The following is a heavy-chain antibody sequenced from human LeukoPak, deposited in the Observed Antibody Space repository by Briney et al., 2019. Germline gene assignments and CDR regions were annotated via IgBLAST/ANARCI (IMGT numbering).Heavy chain of an antibody. CDR2: IKQDGSEK. CDR3: ARSGYDFWSGYPLSYYYYMDV. Sequence: GGSLRLSCAASGFTFSSYWMSWVRQAPGKGLEWVANIKQDGSEKYYVDSVKGRFTISRDNAKNSLYLQMNSLRAEDTAVYYCARSGYDFWSGYPLSYYYYMDVWGKGTTVTVSS. D-gene: IGHD3-3*01. V-gene: IGHV3-7*01. J-gene: IGHJ6*03. CDR1: GFTFSSYW.